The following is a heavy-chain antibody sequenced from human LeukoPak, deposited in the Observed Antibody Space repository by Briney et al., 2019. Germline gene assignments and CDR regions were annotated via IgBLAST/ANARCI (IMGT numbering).Heavy chain of an antibody. V-gene: IGHV3-21*01. CDR3: ASSHLADQYYDFWSGYFRAFGY. CDR1: GFTFSSYS. J-gene: IGHJ4*02. CDR2: ISSSSSYI. Sequence: GGSLRLSCAASGFTFSSYSMNWVRQAPGKGLEWVSSISSSSSYIYYADSVKGRFTISRDNAKNSLYLQMNSLRAEDTAVYYCASSHLADQYYDFWSGYFRAFGYWGQGTLVTVSS. D-gene: IGHD3-3*01.